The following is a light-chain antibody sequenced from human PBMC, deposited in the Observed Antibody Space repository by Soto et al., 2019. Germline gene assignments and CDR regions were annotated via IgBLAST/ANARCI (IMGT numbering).Light chain of an antibody. CDR2: GAS. CDR1: QSISSN. J-gene: IGKJ2*01. CDR3: QQYNNWPYT. V-gene: IGKV3-15*01. Sequence: EIVMTQSPATLSVSPGERATLSCRASQSISSNLAWYQQKPGQAPRLLIYGASSRATGLPARFSGSGSGTEFTLTISSLQSEDFAVYYCQQYNNWPYTFGQGTKLAI.